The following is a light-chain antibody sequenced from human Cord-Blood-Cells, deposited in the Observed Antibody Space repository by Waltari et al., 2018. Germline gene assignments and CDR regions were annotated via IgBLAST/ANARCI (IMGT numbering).Light chain of an antibody. CDR2: GAS. CDR1: QSVSSN. V-gene: IGKV3-15*01. Sequence: IVMTQSPATLSVSTGARATLPCRASQSVSSNLAWYQQKPGQAPRLLIYGASTRDTGIPARFSGSGSGTEFTLTISSLQSEDFAVYYCQQNYNRPRTFGQGTKVEIK. CDR3: QQNYNRPRT. J-gene: IGKJ1*01.